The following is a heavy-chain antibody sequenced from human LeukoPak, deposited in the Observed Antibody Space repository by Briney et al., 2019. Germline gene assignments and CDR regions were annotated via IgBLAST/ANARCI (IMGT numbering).Heavy chain of an antibody. J-gene: IGHJ4*02. CDR3: ARDPGHSSVGESKHNDY. D-gene: IGHD3-10*01. CDR2: ISSSSSTI. CDR1: GFTFGRYS. Sequence: GGSLRLSCAASGFTFGRYSMNWVRQAPGKGLEWVSYISSSSSTIYYADSVKGRFTISRDNAKNSLFLQMNSLRDEDTAVYYCARDPGHSSVGESKHNDYWGQGTLVTVSS. V-gene: IGHV3-48*02.